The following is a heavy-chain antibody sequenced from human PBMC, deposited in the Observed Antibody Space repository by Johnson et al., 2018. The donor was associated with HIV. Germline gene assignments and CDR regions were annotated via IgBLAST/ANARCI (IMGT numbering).Heavy chain of an antibody. D-gene: IGHD6-13*01. Sequence: QVQLVESGGGLVQPGGSLRLSCAASGITVSSSYMSWVRQAPGKGLEWISSISTSGSTIYYADSVKGRFTISRDNAKNSLYLQMNSLRDEDTALYYCAKGGGQQLAHAFDIWGQGTMVTVSS. CDR3: AKGGGQQLAHAFDI. J-gene: IGHJ3*02. CDR2: ISTSGSTI. CDR1: GITVSSSY. V-gene: IGHV3-11*01.